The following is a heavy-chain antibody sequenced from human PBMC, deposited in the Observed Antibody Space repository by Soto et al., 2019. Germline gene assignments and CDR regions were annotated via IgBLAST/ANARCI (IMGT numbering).Heavy chain of an antibody. CDR1: GGTFSSYA. Sequence: GASVKVSCKASGGTFSSYAISWVRQAPGQGLEWMGGIIPIFGTANYAQKFQGRVTITADKSTSTAYMELSSLRSEDTAVYYCARVRGYGSGSYYSDYYYYYGMDVWGQGTTVTVSS. J-gene: IGHJ6*02. V-gene: IGHV1-69*06. CDR3: ARVRGYGSGSYYSDYYYYYGMDV. D-gene: IGHD3-10*01. CDR2: IIPIFGTA.